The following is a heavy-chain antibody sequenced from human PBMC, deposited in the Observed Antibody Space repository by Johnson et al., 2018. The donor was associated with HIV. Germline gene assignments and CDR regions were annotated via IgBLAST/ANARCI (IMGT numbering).Heavy chain of an antibody. CDR3: SRGVGGAGNDAFDI. V-gene: IGHV3-53*01. CDR1: GFTVSINY. Sequence: VQLVESGGGLIQPGGSLRLSCAASGFTVSINYMSWVRQAPGKGLEWVSVIYSGGYTYYADSVKGRFTISRDNSKNTLYHQMNNLRAEDTAVYYCSRGVGGAGNDAFDICGQGTMFTVSS. D-gene: IGHD6-19*01. J-gene: IGHJ3*02. CDR2: IYSGGYT.